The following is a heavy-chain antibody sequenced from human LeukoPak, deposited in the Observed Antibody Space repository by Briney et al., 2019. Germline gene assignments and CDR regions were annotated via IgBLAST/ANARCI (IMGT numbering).Heavy chain of an antibody. J-gene: IGHJ4*02. CDR2: ILYTGTNA. CDR1: GFTFNHDG. V-gene: IGHV3-30*18. Sequence: PGGSLRLSCAASGFTFNHDGMHWVRQAPGKGLEWVANILYTGTNAYYGDSVKGRFTISRDNAKNTLYLQMPSLRPEDTAVYYCVKESLVWFGESSVYYFDSWGQGTLVTVSS. D-gene: IGHD3-10*01. CDR3: VKESLVWFGESSVYYFDS.